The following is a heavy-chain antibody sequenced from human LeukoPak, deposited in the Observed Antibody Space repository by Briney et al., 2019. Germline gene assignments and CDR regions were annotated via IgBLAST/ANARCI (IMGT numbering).Heavy chain of an antibody. V-gene: IGHV3-30*02. Sequence: GGSLRLSCAASGFTFSSDGTHWVRQAPGKGLERVSFTPYDGSNKYYADSVKGRFTISRDNSKNTLYLQMNSLRAEDTAVYYCAKDLSSGWSFDYWGQGTLVTVSS. CDR3: AKDLSSGWSFDY. CDR2: TPYDGSNK. CDR1: GFTFSSDG. J-gene: IGHJ4*02. D-gene: IGHD6-19*01.